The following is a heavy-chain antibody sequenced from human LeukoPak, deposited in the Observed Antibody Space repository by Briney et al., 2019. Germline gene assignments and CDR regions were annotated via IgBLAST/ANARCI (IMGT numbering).Heavy chain of an antibody. CDR3: ARVRIVVATN. CDR2: IKQDGSEK. V-gene: IGHV3-7*01. D-gene: IGHD2-2*01. CDR1: GFTFDDYG. J-gene: IGHJ4*02. Sequence: GGSLRLSCAASGFTFDDYGMSWVRQAPGKGLEWVANIKQDGSEKYYVDSVKGRFTISRDNAKNSLYLQMNSLRAEDTAVYYCARVRIVVATNWGQGTLVTVSS.